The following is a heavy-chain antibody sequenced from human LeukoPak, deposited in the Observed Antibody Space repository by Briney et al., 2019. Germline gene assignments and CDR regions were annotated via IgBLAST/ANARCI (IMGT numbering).Heavy chain of an antibody. J-gene: IGHJ4*02. Sequence: GGSLRLSCAASGFTFSSYGMHWVRQAPGKGLEWVAFIRYDGSNKYYADSVKGRFTISRDNSKNTLYLQMNSLRAEDTAVYYCAKDKEKTSRAQGSSTMVRGATPDYWGQGTLVTVSS. V-gene: IGHV3-30*02. CDR3: AKDKEKTSRAQGSSTMVRGATPDY. CDR1: GFTFSSYG. CDR2: IRYDGSNK. D-gene: IGHD3-10*01.